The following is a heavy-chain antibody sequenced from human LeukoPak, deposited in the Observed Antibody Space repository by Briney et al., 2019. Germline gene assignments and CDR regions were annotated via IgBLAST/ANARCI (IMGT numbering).Heavy chain of an antibody. V-gene: IGHV1-18*04. CDR3: AIVDTTVGFDY. Sequence: GASVKVSCKTSGYTFTTYGITWVRQAPGQGLEWMGWISAYNGNIAYAQKFQGRVTVTTDTSTRTASMDLRSLRSDDTAVYYCAIVDTTVGFDYWGQGTLVTVSS. J-gene: IGHJ4*02. D-gene: IGHD5-18*01. CDR1: GYTFTTYG. CDR2: ISAYNGNI.